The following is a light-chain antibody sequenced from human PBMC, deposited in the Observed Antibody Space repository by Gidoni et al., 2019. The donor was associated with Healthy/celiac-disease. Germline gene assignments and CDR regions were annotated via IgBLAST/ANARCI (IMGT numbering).Light chain of an antibody. V-gene: IGKV1-5*03. CDR1: QSISSW. CDR2: KAS. Sequence: DIQMTQSPSTLSASVGDRVTITFRASQSISSWLAWYQQKPGKAPKLLIYKASSLESGVPSRFSGSESGTEFTLTISSLQPDDFATYYCQQYNSFSWTFGQGTKVEIK. CDR3: QQYNSFSWT. J-gene: IGKJ1*01.